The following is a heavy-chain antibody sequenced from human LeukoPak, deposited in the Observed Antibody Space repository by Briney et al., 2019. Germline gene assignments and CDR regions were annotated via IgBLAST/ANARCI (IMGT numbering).Heavy chain of an antibody. J-gene: IGHJ4*02. CDR3: AREPRTDGRRALDY. CDR2: ISAYNGDT. V-gene: IGHV1-18*01. CDR1: GYTFTSYG. D-gene: IGHD1-14*01. Sequence: ASVKVSCKASGYTFTSYGISWVRQAPGQGLEWMGWISAYNGDTNYAQKLQGRVTMTTDTSTSTAYMELRSLRSEDTAVYYCAREPRTDGRRALDYWGQGTLVTVSS.